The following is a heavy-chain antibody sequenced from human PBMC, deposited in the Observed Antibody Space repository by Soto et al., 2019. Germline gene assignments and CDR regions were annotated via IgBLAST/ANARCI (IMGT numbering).Heavy chain of an antibody. Sequence: ASVKVSCKASGYTFTSYSMHWVRQAHGQRLEWMGWINAGSGNTKYSQKFQGRVTITRDTSASTAYMELSSLRSEDTAVYCCARGVCSGGSCYGDASDIWGQGTMVTVSS. CDR1: GYTFTSYS. V-gene: IGHV1-3*01. CDR3: ARGVCSGGSCYGDASDI. CDR2: INAGSGNT. D-gene: IGHD2-15*01. J-gene: IGHJ3*02.